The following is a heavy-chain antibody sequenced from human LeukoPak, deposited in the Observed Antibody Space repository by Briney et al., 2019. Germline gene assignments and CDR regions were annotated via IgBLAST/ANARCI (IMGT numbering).Heavy chain of an antibody. CDR3: AREGGMAEAAFDY. D-gene: IGHD6-19*01. J-gene: IGHJ4*02. V-gene: IGHV6-1*01. CDR2: TYYRSKWKN. CDR1: GDSVSSNSAA. Sequence: SQTLSLTCAISGDSVSSNSAAWNWIRQSPSRGLEWLGRTYYRSKWKNDYAVSVKSRLTVNPDTSKNRFSLRLDSVNAEDTGVYYCAREGGMAEAAFDYWGQGILVTVS.